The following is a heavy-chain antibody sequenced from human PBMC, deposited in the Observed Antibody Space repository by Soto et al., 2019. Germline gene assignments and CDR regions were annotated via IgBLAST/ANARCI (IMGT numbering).Heavy chain of an antibody. Sequence: KESGPTLVKPTQTLTLTCTYSGFSHSTSGVGVGWIRQPPGKALEWLALIYLDDDKRYSPSLKRRLTITKDTSKNQVVLTMTNMDPVDTATYYCAHLSPTIFDYYYMDVWGKGTTVTVS. CDR1: GFSHSTSGVG. CDR2: IYLDDDK. J-gene: IGHJ6*03. D-gene: IGHD3-3*01. V-gene: IGHV2-5*02. CDR3: AHLSPTIFDYYYMDV.